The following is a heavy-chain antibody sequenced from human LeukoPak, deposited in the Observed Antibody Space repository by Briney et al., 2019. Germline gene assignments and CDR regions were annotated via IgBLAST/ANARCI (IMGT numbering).Heavy chain of an antibody. J-gene: IGHJ4*02. CDR3: AKDQGGYSGYDLTFDY. CDR1: GFTFSSYA. D-gene: IGHD5-12*01. Sequence: GGSLRLSCAASGFTFSSYAMSWVRQAPGKGLEWVSAISGIGGSTYYADSVKGRFTISRDNSKNTLYLQMNSLRAEDTAVYYCAKDQGGYSGYDLTFDYWGQGTLVTVSS. V-gene: IGHV3-23*01. CDR2: ISGIGGST.